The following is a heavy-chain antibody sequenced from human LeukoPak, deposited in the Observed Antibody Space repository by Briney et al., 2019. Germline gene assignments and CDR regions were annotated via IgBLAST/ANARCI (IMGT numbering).Heavy chain of an antibody. CDR2: ISGSGGST. CDR1: GFTFSSCA. CDR3: AKGNYNYDFWSGHDY. D-gene: IGHD3-3*01. V-gene: IGHV3-23*01. Sequence: GGSLRLSCAASGFTFSSCAMSWVRQAPGKGLEWVSLISGSGGSTYHADSVKGRFTISRDNSKNTLHLQMNSLRPEDTAVCYCAKGNYNYDFWSGHDYWGQGTLVTVSS. J-gene: IGHJ4*02.